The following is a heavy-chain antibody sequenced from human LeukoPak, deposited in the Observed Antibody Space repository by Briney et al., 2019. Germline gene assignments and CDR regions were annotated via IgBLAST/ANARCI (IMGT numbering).Heavy chain of an antibody. CDR2: INHSGST. CDR3: ARESTGGFDP. J-gene: IGHJ5*02. V-gene: IGHV4-34*01. CDR1: GGSFSGYY. Sequence: SEILSLTCAVYGGSFSGYYWSWIRQPPGKGLEWIGEINHSGSTNYNPSLKSRVTISVDTSKNQFSLKLSSVTAADTAVYYCARESTGGFDPWGQGTLVTVSS.